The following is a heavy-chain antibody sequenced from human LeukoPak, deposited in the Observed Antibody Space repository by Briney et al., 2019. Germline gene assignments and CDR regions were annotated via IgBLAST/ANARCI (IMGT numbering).Heavy chain of an antibody. Sequence: PSETLSLTCTVSGGSISNYYWSWIRQPPGKGLEWIGYIYYSGSTNYNPSLKSRVTMSVDTSKNQFSLKLSSVTAADTAVYYCAREYGSGTYYNFDSWGQGTLVTVSS. CDR1: GGSISNYY. CDR3: AREYGSGTYYNFDS. CDR2: IYYSGST. D-gene: IGHD3-10*01. V-gene: IGHV4-59*01. J-gene: IGHJ4*02.